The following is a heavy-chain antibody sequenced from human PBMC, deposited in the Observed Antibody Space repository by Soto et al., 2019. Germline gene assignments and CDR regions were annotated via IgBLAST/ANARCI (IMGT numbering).Heavy chain of an antibody. Sequence: LSLTCAVYGGSFSGHYCSWIRQPPGKGLEWIGEINHSGSTNYNPSLKSRVTISVDTSKNQFSPKLSSVTAADTAVYYCARITVTLNWFDPWGQGTLVTVSS. V-gene: IGHV4-34*01. CDR2: INHSGST. CDR3: ARITVTLNWFDP. J-gene: IGHJ5*02. CDR1: GGSFSGHY. D-gene: IGHD4-4*01.